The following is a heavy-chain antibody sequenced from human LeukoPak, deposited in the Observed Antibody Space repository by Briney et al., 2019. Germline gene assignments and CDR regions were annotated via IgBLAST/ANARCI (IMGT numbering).Heavy chain of an antibody. CDR3: AKPDSYGEFWGYYFDY. D-gene: IGHD4-17*01. CDR2: ISGSGDST. CDR1: GFTFSNYA. V-gene: IGHV3-23*01. Sequence: GGSLRLSCAASGFTFSNYAMRWVRQAPGKGLEWVSGISGSGDSTYYADSVKGRFTISRDNSKNTLYLQMNSLRAEDTAVYYCAKPDSYGEFWGYYFDYWGQGTLVTVSS. J-gene: IGHJ4*02.